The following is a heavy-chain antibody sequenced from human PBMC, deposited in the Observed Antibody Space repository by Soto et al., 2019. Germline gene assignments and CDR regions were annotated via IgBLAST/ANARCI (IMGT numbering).Heavy chain of an antibody. V-gene: IGHV4-39*07. CDR3: AAGGGLPRYY. J-gene: IGHJ4*02. D-gene: IGHD5-12*01. Sequence: SETLSLTCTVSGGSSSSSNSRWAWIRQAPGKELQWIVTICYGGTTHHNPSLKSRVTMSVDRSKNQFSLKLSSVTAADTAVYYCAAGGGLPRYYWGQGTLVTVSS. CDR2: ICYGGTT. CDR1: GGSSSSSNSR.